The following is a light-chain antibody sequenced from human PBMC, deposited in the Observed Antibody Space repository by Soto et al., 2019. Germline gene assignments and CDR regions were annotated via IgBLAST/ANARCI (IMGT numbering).Light chain of an antibody. CDR1: QSVSSY. CDR3: QQRSRWPLT. CDR2: DAS. Sequence: EIVLTQSPATLSLSLGERATLSCRASQSVSSYLAWYQQKPGQAPRLLIYDASNRAPGIPARFSGSGSGTDFTLTISSLKPEDFAVYYGQQRSRWPLTWGPGTKVDI. V-gene: IGKV3-11*01. J-gene: IGKJ3*01.